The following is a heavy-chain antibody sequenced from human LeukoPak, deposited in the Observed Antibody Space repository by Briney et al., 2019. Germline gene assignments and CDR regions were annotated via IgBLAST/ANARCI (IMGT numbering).Heavy chain of an antibody. J-gene: IGHJ5*02. D-gene: IGHD3-22*01. CDR2: INPSGGST. CDR1: GYTFTSYY. V-gene: IGHV1-46*01. Sequence: ASVKVSCKASGYTFTSYYMHWVRQAPGQGLEWMGIINPSGGSTSYAQKFQGRVTMTRDTSTSTVYMELSSLRSEDTAVYYCARECHYYDSSGYFKVSGWFDPWGQGTLVTVSS. CDR3: ARECHYYDSSGYFKVSGWFDP.